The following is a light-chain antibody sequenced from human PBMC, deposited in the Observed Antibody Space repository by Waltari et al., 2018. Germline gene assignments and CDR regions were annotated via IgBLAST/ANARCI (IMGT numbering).Light chain of an antibody. CDR2: MGS. Sequence: DIVLTQSPLSLPVTPDEPASLSSPSPHSLLLSNGYNYLDWYLQKPGQSPQLLIYMGSSRASGVPDRFSGSGSGTDFTLKISRVEAEDVGVYYCMQSLKSSVGFGGGTKVEIK. CDR3: MQSLKSSVG. CDR1: HSLLLSNGYNY. J-gene: IGKJ4*01. V-gene: IGKV2-28*01.